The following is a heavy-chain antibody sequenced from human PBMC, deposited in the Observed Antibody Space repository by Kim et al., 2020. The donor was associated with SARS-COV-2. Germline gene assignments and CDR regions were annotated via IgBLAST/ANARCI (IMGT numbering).Heavy chain of an antibody. V-gene: IGHV4-39*01. J-gene: IGHJ4*02. CDR3: ARQGDGYNYNLY. Sequence: SETLSLTCTVSGGSISSSSYYWGWIRQPPGKGLEWIGSIYYSGSTYYNPSLKSRVTISVDTSKNQFSLKLSSVTAADTAVYYCARQGDGYNYNLYWGQGTLVTVSS. CDR2: IYYSGST. CDR1: GGSISSSSYY. D-gene: IGHD5-12*01.